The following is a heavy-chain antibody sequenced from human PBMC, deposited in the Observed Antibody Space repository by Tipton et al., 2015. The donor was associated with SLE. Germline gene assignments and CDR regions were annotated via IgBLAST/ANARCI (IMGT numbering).Heavy chain of an antibody. D-gene: IGHD3-10*01. Sequence: TLSLTCNVSGGSISSGGYYWSWIRQHPGKGLEWIGYTYYSGSPYYNPSLKSRVTISLDMSKNQFSLRLSSVTAADTAVYYCARDYYGSGFDAFDIWGQGTVVTVSS. CDR3: ARDYYGSGFDAFDI. CDR2: TYYSGSP. V-gene: IGHV4-31*03. J-gene: IGHJ3*02. CDR1: GGSISSGGYY.